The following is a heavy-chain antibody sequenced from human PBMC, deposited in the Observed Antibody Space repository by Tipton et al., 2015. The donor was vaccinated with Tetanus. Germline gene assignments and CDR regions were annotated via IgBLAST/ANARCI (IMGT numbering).Heavy chain of an antibody. CDR2: IYYSGST. CDR3: ARERWTFDI. J-gene: IGHJ3*02. Sequence: TLSLTCTVPGGSISSYYWSWIRQPPGKGLEWIGYIYYSGSTNYNPSLKSRVTTSVDTSKNQFSLKLSSVTAADTAVYYCARERWTFDIWGQGTMVTVSS. CDR1: GGSISSYY. V-gene: IGHV4-59*01. D-gene: IGHD4-23*01.